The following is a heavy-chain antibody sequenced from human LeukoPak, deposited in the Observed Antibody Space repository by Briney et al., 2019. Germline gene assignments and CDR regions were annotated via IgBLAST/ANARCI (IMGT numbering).Heavy chain of an antibody. V-gene: IGHV3-23*01. J-gene: IGHJ4*02. D-gene: IGHD4-17*01. CDR1: GFTFSSYA. Sequence: PGGSLRLPCAASGFTFSSYAMSWVLQAPGKGLEWVSAISGSGGSTYYADSVKGRFTISRDNSKNTLYLQMNSLRAEDTAVYYCATAVTTRVGYWGQGTLVTVSS. CDR2: ISGSGGST. CDR3: ATAVTTRVGY.